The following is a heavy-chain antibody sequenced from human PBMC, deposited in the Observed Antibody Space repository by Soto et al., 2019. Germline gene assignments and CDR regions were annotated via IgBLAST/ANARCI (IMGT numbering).Heavy chain of an antibody. V-gene: IGHV4-34*01. Sequence: SEPLSLTCAVYGGSFSGYYWSWIRQPPGKGLEWIGEINHSGSTNYNPSLKSRVTISVDTSKNQFSLKLSSVTAADTAVYYCARGGHYYYGMDVWGQGTTVT. CDR2: INHSGST. CDR1: GGSFSGYY. J-gene: IGHJ6*02. CDR3: ARGGHYYYGMDV.